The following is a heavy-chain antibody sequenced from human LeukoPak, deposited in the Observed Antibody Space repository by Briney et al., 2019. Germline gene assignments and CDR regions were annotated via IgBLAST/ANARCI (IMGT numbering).Heavy chain of an antibody. V-gene: IGHV1-3*01. CDR2: IDAGNGNT. CDR1: GYTFTSYA. Sequence: ASVKVSCKASGYTFTSYAMHWVRQAPGQRLEWMGWIDAGNGNTKYSQKFQGRVTITRDTSASTAYMELSSLRSEDTAVYYSARVRSSSGLDYWGQGTLVTVSS. CDR3: ARVRSSSGLDY. D-gene: IGHD6-19*01. J-gene: IGHJ4*02.